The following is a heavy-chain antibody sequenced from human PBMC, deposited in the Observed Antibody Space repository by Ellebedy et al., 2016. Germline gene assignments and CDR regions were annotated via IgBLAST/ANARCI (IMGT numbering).Heavy chain of an antibody. V-gene: IGHV3-33*01. J-gene: IGHJ4*02. CDR2: IWYDGSNQ. CDR3: AREIVSGDRLDS. CDR1: GFTFSNYG. D-gene: IGHD5/OR15-5a*01. Sequence: GESLKISCAASGFTFSNYGMHWVRQAPGKGLEWVAVIWYDGSNQNYGDSVKGRFTISRDNSKNTVYLQMNSLRDEDTAVYYCAREIVSGDRLDSWGRGSLVTVSS.